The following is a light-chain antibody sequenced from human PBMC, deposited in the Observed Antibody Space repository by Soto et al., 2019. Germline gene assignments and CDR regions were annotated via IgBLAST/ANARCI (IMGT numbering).Light chain of an antibody. CDR3: QQYNSYST. J-gene: IGKJ5*01. Sequence: DIQMTQSPASLSASVGDTVTITFRGSQSINTFLSWYRHKPGKAPELLIYDEPTLQIGVPARFSGSGYGTEFTLTISSLQPDDFATYYCQQYNSYSTFGQGTRLEN. CDR1: QSINTF. CDR2: DEP. V-gene: IGKV1-5*01.